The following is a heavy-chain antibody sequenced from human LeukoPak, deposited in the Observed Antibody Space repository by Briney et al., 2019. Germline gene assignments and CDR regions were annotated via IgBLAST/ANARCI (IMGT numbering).Heavy chain of an antibody. CDR3: ARDPYSGSYGAHYYYYMDV. Sequence: GGSLRLSCAASGFTLSDYYMSWIRQAPGKGLGWVSYISSSGNTIHYADPVKGRFTISRDNAKNSLYLQMNSLRAEDTAVYYCARDPYSGSYGAHYYYYMDVWGKGTTVTISS. D-gene: IGHD1-26*01. J-gene: IGHJ6*03. CDR1: GFTLSDYY. V-gene: IGHV3-11*04. CDR2: ISSSGNTI.